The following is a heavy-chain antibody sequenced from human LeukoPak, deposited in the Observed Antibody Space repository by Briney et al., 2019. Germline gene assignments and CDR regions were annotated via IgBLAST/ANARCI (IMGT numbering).Heavy chain of an antibody. CDR2: ISGSGGST. J-gene: IGHJ4*02. Sequence: AGGSLRLSCAASGFTFSSYAMSWVRQAPGKGLEWVSAISGSGGSTYYADSVKGRFTISRDNSKNTLYLQMNSLRAEDTAVYYCAKTAIFGVVNIRWAGCYFDYWGQGTLVTVSS. CDR3: AKTAIFGVVNIRWAGCYFDY. CDR1: GFTFSSYA. V-gene: IGHV3-23*01. D-gene: IGHD3-3*01.